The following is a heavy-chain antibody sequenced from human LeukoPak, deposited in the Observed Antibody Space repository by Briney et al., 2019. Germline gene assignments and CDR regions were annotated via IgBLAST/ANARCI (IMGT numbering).Heavy chain of an antibody. CDR2: IDPSDSYT. V-gene: IGHV5-10-1*01. CDR1: GYSFTSYW. D-gene: IGHD1-26*01. J-gene: IGHJ4*02. CDR3: ARLGGHPPYYFDY. Sequence: GESLKISCKGSGYSFTSYWISWVRQMPGKGLEWMGRIDPSDSYTNYSPSFRGHVTISADKSISTAYLQWSSLKASDTAMYYCARLGGHPPYYFDYWGQGTLVTVSS.